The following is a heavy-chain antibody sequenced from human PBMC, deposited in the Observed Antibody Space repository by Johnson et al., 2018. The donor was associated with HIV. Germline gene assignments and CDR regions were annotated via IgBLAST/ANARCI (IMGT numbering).Heavy chain of an antibody. CDR2: ISYDGNNK. CDR3: AKERRAPRAFDI. J-gene: IGHJ3*02. V-gene: IGHV3-30*18. Sequence: QVQLVESGGGVVQPGRSLRLSCAASGFTFSSYGMHWVRQAPGKGLEWVAVISYDGNNKYSVDSVKGRFTISSDNSKNTLYLQMNSLRPEDTAVYYCAKERRAPRAFDIWDQGTMVTVSS. CDR1: GFTFSSYG.